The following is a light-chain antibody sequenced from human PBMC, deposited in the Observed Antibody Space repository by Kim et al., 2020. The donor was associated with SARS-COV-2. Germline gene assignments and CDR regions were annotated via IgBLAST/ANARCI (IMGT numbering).Light chain of an antibody. Sequence: DIQMTQSPSSLSASVGDRVTITCRASQSISNYLNWYQQKPGKAPNLLIYAASSLQSGVPSRFSGSGSGTDFTLTISSLQPEDFATYFCQQSYSTPPIFGPGTKWISN. V-gene: IGKV1-39*01. J-gene: IGKJ3*01. CDR2: AAS. CDR3: QQSYSTPPI. CDR1: QSISNY.